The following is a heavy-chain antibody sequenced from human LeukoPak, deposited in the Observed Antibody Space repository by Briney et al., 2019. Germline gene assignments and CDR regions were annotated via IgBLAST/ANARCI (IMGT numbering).Heavy chain of an antibody. J-gene: IGHJ4*02. CDR1: GGSFSGYY. V-gene: IGHV4-34*01. D-gene: IGHD3-16*02. CDR3: ARDYYDYVWGSYRYLTL. CDR2: INHSGST. Sequence: SETLSLTCAVYGGSFSGYYWSWIRQPPGKGLEWVGEINHSGSTNYNPSLKSRVTISVDTSKNQFSLKLSSVTAADTAVYYCARDYYDYVWGSYRYLTLWGQGTLVTVSS.